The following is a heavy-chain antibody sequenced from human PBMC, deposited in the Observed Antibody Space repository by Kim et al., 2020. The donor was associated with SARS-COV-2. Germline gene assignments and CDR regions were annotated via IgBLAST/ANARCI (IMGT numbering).Heavy chain of an antibody. CDR2: IYYSGST. V-gene: IGHV4-39*01. Sequence: SETLSLTCTVSGGSISSSSYYWGWIRQPPGKGLEWIGSIYYSGSTYYNPSLKGRVTISVDTSKNQFSLKLSSVTAADTAVYYCARLTVASSNWFDPWGQGTLVTVSS. D-gene: IGHD5-12*01. J-gene: IGHJ5*02. CDR1: GGSISSSSYY. CDR3: ARLTVASSNWFDP.